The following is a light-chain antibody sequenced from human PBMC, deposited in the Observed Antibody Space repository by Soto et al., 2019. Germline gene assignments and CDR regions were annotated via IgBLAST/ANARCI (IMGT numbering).Light chain of an antibody. CDR2: ATS. V-gene: IGKV3-20*01. CDR1: QRIDSAY. Sequence: EIVLTKAPGTLSLSPGGRATLSCETSQRIDSAYLAWYQQKLGQAPRLLIHATSIRATGIPDRFSGRGSGTEFTLTISRLEPEDFAVYYCQQYAFAPRTFGQGTKVDIK. CDR3: QQYAFAPRT. J-gene: IGKJ1*01.